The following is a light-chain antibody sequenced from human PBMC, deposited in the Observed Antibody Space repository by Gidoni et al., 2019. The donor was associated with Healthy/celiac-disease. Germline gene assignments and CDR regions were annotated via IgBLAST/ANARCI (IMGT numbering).Light chain of an antibody. CDR3: QQYNSYSGT. Sequence: DIQMTQSPSTLSASVGDRVTITCRASQSISSWLAWYQQKPGKAPKFLIYDASSLESGVPSRFSGSGSGTEFTLTISSLQPDDFATYYCQQYNSYSGTFGQXTKVEIK. CDR2: DAS. V-gene: IGKV1-5*01. CDR1: QSISSW. J-gene: IGKJ1*01.